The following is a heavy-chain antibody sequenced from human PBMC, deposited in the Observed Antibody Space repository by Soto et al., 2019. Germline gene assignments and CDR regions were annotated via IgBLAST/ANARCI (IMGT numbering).Heavy chain of an antibody. J-gene: IGHJ4*02. CDR3: TRGTLD. Sequence: EVQLVESGGGLVQPGGSLKLSCAASGFTFSGSAMHWVRQASGKGLEWVGRIRSKANSYATAYAASVKGRFTISRDDSKNTADLQMNSLKTEDTAVYYCTRGTLDWGQGTLVTVSS. V-gene: IGHV3-73*02. CDR2: IRSKANSYAT. D-gene: IGHD1-1*01. CDR1: GFTFSGSA.